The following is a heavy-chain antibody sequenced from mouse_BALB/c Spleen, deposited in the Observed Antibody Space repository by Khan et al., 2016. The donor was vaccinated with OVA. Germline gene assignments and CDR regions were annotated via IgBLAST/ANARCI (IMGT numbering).Heavy chain of an antibody. CDR3: ARGNYYGYYFDY. Sequence: SGPGLVKPSQSLSLTCTVTGYSITSGYAWNWIRQFPGNKLEWMGYISYSGVTSYTPFLKSRISITRDTSKNQFFLQLNSVTTEDTATYYCARGNYYGYYFDYWGQGTTLPVSS. CDR2: ISYSGVT. CDR1: GYSITSGYA. D-gene: IGHD1-1*01. V-gene: IGHV3-2*02. J-gene: IGHJ2*01.